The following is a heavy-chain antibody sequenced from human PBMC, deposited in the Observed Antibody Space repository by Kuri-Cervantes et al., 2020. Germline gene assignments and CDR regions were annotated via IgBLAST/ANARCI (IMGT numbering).Heavy chain of an antibody. CDR3: ARIGGEPLWLFDY. J-gene: IGHJ4*02. Sequence: GESLKISCAASGFTFSSYAMHWVRQAPGKGLEWVANIKQDGSEKYYVDSVKGRFTISRDNAKNSLYLQMNSLRAEDTAVYYRARIGGEPLWLFDYWGQGTLVTVSS. V-gene: IGHV3-7*01. CDR1: GFTFSSYA. CDR2: IKQDGSEK. D-gene: IGHD1-26*01.